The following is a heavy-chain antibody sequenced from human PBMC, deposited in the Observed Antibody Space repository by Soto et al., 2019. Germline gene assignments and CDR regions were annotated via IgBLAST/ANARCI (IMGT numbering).Heavy chain of an antibody. Sequence: SETLSLTCTVSGGSVSSGSYYWSWIRQPPGKGLEWIGYIYYSGSTNYNPSLKSRVTISVDTSKNQFSLKLSSVTAADTAVYYCARDRRYYGSGSYYTDYWGQGTLVTSPQ. D-gene: IGHD3-10*01. J-gene: IGHJ4*02. CDR1: GGSVSSGSYY. CDR3: ARDRRYYGSGSYYTDY. CDR2: IYYSGST. V-gene: IGHV4-61*01.